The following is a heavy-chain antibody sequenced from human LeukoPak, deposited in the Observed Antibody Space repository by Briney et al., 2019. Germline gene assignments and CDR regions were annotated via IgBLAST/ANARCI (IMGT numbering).Heavy chain of an antibody. V-gene: IGHV3-48*02. CDR1: GFTFRSYS. CDR3: AFWLQTNYYYYVMDV. CDR2: ISSTSSII. J-gene: IGHJ6*01. D-gene: IGHD5-24*01. Sequence: GGSLRLSRAASGFTFRSYSMNWVRQAPGKGLEWVSYISSTSSIIHYADSVKGRFTISRDNAKNSLYLQMNSLRDEDTAVYYCAFWLQTNYYYYVMDVWGQGTTVTVSS.